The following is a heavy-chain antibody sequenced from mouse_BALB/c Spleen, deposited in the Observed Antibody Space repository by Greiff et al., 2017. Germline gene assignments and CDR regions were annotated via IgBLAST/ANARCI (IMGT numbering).Heavy chain of an antibody. V-gene: IGHV5-17*02. Sequence: EVQLVESGGGLVQPGGSRKLSCAASGFTFSSFGMHWVRQAPEKGLEWVAYISSGSSTIYYADTVKGRFTISRDNPKNTLFLQMTSLRSEDTAMYYCAREDWDGDYAMDYWGQGTSVTVSS. D-gene: IGHD4-1*01. CDR3: AREDWDGDYAMDY. CDR1: GFTFSSFG. J-gene: IGHJ4*01. CDR2: ISSGSSTI.